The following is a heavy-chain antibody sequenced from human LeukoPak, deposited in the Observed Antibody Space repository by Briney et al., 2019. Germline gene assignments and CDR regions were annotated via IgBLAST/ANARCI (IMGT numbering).Heavy chain of an antibody. Sequence: GSSVKVSCKASGGTFSSYAISWVRQAPGQGLEWMGRIIPILGIANYAQKFQDRVTITADKSTSTAYMELSSLRSEDTAVYYCASEDCSGGSCYSKVRYFDYWGQGTLVTVSS. CDR1: GGTFSSYA. V-gene: IGHV1-69*04. CDR2: IIPILGIA. J-gene: IGHJ4*02. D-gene: IGHD2-15*01. CDR3: ASEDCSGGSCYSKVRYFDY.